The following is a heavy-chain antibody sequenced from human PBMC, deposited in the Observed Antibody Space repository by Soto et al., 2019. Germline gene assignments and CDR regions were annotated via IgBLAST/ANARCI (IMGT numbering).Heavy chain of an antibody. J-gene: IGHJ6*02. CDR3: ARELRTLDRGVTYSMDV. CDR1: GFTYGAYE. D-gene: IGHD3-10*01. Sequence: EVQLVESGGGLVQPGGSLRLSCAVSGFTYGAYEMDWVRQAPGKGLEWVAYISSSGSIRFYADSVQGRFTISRDNANNSLYLQMTSLRAEDTAVYYCARELRTLDRGVTYSMDVWGQGTTVTVTS. V-gene: IGHV3-48*03. CDR2: ISSSGSIR.